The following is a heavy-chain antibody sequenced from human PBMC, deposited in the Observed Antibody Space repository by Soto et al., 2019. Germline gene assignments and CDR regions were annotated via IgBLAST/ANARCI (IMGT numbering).Heavy chain of an antibody. CDR2: IWYDGSNK. CDR3: ARDLGGGSYLSNYFDY. D-gene: IGHD1-26*01. J-gene: IGHJ4*02. CDR1: GFTFSSYG. V-gene: IGHV3-33*01. Sequence: GGSLRLSCAASGFTFSSYGMHWVRQAPGKGLEWVAVIWYDGSNKYYADSVKGRFTISRDNSKNTLYLQMNSLRAEDTAVYYCARDLGGGSYLSNYFDYWGQGTLVTVSS.